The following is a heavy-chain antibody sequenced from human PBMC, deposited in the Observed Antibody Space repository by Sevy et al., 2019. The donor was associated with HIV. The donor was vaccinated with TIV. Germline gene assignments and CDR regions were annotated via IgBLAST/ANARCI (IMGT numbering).Heavy chain of an antibody. V-gene: IGHV4-38-2*01. Sequence: SETLSLTCAVSGYSITSGYLWGWIRQPPGRGLEWIGSVFHSGSTYCNPSLNSRVIISVDTSKNEFSLILNSVTAADTAVYYCARHSHGSGTYYVPFNSWGQGTLVTVSS. D-gene: IGHD3-10*01. CDR1: GYSITSGYL. CDR2: VFHSGST. J-gene: IGHJ4*02. CDR3: ARHSHGSGTYYVPFNS.